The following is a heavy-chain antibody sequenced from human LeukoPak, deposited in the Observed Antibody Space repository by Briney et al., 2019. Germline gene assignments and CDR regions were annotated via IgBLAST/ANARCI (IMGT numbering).Heavy chain of an antibody. CDR1: GYTFTGYY. Sequence: ASVKVSCKASGYTFTGYYMHWVRQAPGQGLEWMGRINPNSGGTNYAQKFQGRVTMTRDTSISTANMELSRLRSDDTAVYYCAIAGIVAAGIRGDTLGYWGQGTLVTVSS. J-gene: IGHJ4*02. CDR2: INPNSGGT. CDR3: AIAGIVAAGIRGDTLGY. V-gene: IGHV1-2*06. D-gene: IGHD6-13*01.